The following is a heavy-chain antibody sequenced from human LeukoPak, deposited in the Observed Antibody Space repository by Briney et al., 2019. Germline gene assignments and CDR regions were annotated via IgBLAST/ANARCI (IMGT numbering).Heavy chain of an antibody. V-gene: IGHV3-30*03. D-gene: IGHD1-26*01. CDR1: GFTFSNYA. CDR3: AQSPWELSDDY. Sequence: GGSLRLSCAASGFTFSNYAMHWVRQAPGKGLEWVTLISNDGSHQYYADSVKGRFTISRDNSKNTLYLQMNSLRPDDTAVYYCAQSPWELSDDYWGQGLLVTVSS. J-gene: IGHJ4*02. CDR2: ISNDGSHQ.